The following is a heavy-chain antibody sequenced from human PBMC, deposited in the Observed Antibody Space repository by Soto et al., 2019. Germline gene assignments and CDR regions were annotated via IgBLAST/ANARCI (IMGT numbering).Heavy chain of an antibody. CDR1: GYTFTSYY. V-gene: IGHV1-46*01. CDR3: ARDMVAARPDYYYYYGMDV. J-gene: IGHJ6*02. D-gene: IGHD6-6*01. CDR2: INPSGGST. Sequence: ASVKVSCKASGYTFTSYYMHWVRQAPGQGLEWMGIINPSGGSTSYAQKFQGRVTMTRDTSTSTVYMELSSLRSEDTAVYYCARDMVAARPDYYYYYGMDVWGQGTTVTVSS.